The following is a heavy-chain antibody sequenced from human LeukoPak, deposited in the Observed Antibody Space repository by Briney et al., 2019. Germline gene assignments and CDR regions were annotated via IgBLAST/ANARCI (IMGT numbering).Heavy chain of an antibody. V-gene: IGHV3-48*03. CDR2: ISSSGNTI. J-gene: IGHJ4*01. CDR1: GFTFPNYE. CDR3: ARGFGPTY. Sequence: PGGSLRLSCAASGFTFPNYEMHWVRQASGKGLEWVSYISSSGNTIYYADSVKGRFTTSRDNAKNSLYLQMNSLRVEDTAVYYCARGFGPTYWGQGTLVTVSS. D-gene: IGHD3-16*01.